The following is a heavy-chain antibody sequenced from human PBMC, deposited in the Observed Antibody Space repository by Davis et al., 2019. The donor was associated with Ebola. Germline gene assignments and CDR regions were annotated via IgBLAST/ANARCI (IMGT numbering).Heavy chain of an antibody. D-gene: IGHD2-2*01. CDR1: GYTFTSYG. Sequence: ASVKVSCKASGYTFTSYGITWVRQAPGQGLEWMGWINPHNGNTNYAQNVQGRVTMTTDTSTSTAYMEVGSLRSDDTAVYYCAREGKYRDESRTFDYWGQGTLVTVSS. CDR3: AREGKYRDESRTFDY. CDR2: INPHNGNT. V-gene: IGHV1-18*04. J-gene: IGHJ4*02.